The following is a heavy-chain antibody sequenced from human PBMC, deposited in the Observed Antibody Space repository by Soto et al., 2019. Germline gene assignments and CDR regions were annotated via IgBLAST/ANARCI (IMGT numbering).Heavy chain of an antibody. CDR3: ARTDYGDSNLVWFDP. CDR1: GGTFSSYA. J-gene: IGHJ5*02. D-gene: IGHD4-17*01. V-gene: IGHV1-69*12. CDR2: IIPIFGTA. Sequence: QVQLVQSGAEVKKPGSSVKVSCKASGGTFSSYAISWVRQAPGQGLEWMGGIIPIFGTANYAQKFQGRVTITADESTSTVYMELSSLRSEDAAVYYCARTDYGDSNLVWFDPWGQGTLVTVSS.